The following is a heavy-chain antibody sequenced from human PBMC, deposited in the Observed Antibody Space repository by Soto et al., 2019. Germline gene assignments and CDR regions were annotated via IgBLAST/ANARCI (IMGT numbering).Heavy chain of an antibody. D-gene: IGHD2-8*01. J-gene: IGHJ3*01. CDR3: ARSAQWDGFDP. CDR2: ITSSGST. V-gene: IGHV4-31*03. Sequence: QVQLQESGPGLVRPSQTLSLTCTVSAGSISTINYYWSWIRQHPEKGLEWIGYITSSGSTFYHSSLKSRVTISLDTSKKQFSLTLTSVTAADTAVYYCARSAQWDGFDPWGQGTMVTVSA. CDR1: AGSISTINYY.